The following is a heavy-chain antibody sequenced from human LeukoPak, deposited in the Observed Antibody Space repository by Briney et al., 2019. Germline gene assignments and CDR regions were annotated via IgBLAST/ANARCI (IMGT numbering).Heavy chain of an antibody. D-gene: IGHD3-10*01. Sequence: GGSLRLSCAASGFTFSSYAMSWVRQAPGKGLEWVSAISGSGGSTYYADPVKGRFTISRDNSKNTLYLQMNSLRAEDTAVYYCATYGSGNYYYYGMDVWGQGTTVTVSS. J-gene: IGHJ6*02. V-gene: IGHV3-23*01. CDR1: GFTFSSYA. CDR3: ATYGSGNYYYYGMDV. CDR2: ISGSGGST.